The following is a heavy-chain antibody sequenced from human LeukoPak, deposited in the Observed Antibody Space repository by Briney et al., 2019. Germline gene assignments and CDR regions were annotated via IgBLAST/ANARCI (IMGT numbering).Heavy chain of an antibody. D-gene: IGHD4-11*01. J-gene: IGHJ4*02. CDR1: GGSISSYY. Sequence: SETLSLTCTVSGGSISSYYWSWIRQPPGKGLEWIGYIYYSGSTNYNPSLKSRVTISVDTSKNQFSLKVSSVTAADTAVYYCAREGSMTTVKHYFDYWGQGPLVTVSS. CDR3: AREGSMTTVKHYFDY. V-gene: IGHV4-59*01. CDR2: IYYSGST.